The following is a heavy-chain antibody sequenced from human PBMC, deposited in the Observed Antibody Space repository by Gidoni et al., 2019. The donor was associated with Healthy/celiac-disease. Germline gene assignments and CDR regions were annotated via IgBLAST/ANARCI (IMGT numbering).Heavy chain of an antibody. CDR2: IYDSGST. Sequence: QLQLQESGPGLVKPSETLSLTCTVSGGSISSSSYYWGWIRQPPGKGLEWIGSIYDSGSTYYNPSLKSRVTISVDTSKNQFSLKLSSVTAADTAVYYCARQFFKGWFDPWGQGTLVTVSS. CDR3: ARQFFKGWFDP. V-gene: IGHV4-39*01. J-gene: IGHJ5*02. D-gene: IGHD3-3*01. CDR1: GGSISSSSYY.